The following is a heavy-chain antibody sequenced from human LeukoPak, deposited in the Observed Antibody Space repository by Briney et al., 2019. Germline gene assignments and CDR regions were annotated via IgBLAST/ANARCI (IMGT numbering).Heavy chain of an antibody. J-gene: IGHJ6*03. V-gene: IGHV3-7*01. Sequence: GGSLRLSCAASGFTFSSYWMSWVRQAPGKGLEWVANIEQDGSEKYYVDSVKGRFTISRDNAKNSLYLQMNSLRAEDTAVYYCAKVRFSRYYYYYMDVWGKGTTVTVSS. D-gene: IGHD3-3*01. CDR1: GFTFSSYW. CDR3: AKVRFSRYYYYYMDV. CDR2: IEQDGSEK.